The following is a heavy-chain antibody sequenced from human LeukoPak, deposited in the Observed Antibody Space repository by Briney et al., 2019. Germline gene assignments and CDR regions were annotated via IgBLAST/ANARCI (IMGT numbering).Heavy chain of an antibody. Sequence: PGRSLRLSCAASGFTFDDYAMHWVRQAPGKGLEWVSGISWNSGSIGYADSVKGRFTISRDNAKNSLYLQMNSLRAEDTALYYCAKDIEYDILTALCDCWGQGTLVTVSS. J-gene: IGHJ4*02. D-gene: IGHD3-9*01. V-gene: IGHV3-9*01. CDR1: GFTFDDYA. CDR3: AKDIEYDILTALCDC. CDR2: ISWNSGSI.